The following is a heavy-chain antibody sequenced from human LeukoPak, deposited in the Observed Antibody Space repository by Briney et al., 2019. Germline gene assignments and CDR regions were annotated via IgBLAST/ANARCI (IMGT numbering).Heavy chain of an antibody. CDR3: ARDPPLGSCSTISCPHLDY. CDR1: GLTFSRYS. CDR2: ISSSSSFI. D-gene: IGHD2-2*01. Sequence: GGSLRLSCAASGLTFSRYSMNWVRQAPGKGLEWVSSISSSSSFIYYADSVKGRFTISRDNAKNSLYLQMNSLRAEDTAVYYCARDPPLGSCSTISCPHLDYWGQGTLVTVSS. V-gene: IGHV3-21*01. J-gene: IGHJ4*02.